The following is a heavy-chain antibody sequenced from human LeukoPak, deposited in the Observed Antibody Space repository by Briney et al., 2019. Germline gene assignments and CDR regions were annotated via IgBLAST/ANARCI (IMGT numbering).Heavy chain of an antibody. Sequence: ASVKVSCKASGYTFTSYDINWVRQAPGQGLEWMGWMNPNSGNTGYAQKFQGRVTMTRNTSISTAYMELSSLRSEDTAVYYCARGGWFGELLGDDYWGQGTLVTVSS. V-gene: IGHV1-8*01. CDR2: MNPNSGNT. J-gene: IGHJ4*02. CDR3: ARGGWFGELLGDDY. D-gene: IGHD3-10*01. CDR1: GYTFTSYD.